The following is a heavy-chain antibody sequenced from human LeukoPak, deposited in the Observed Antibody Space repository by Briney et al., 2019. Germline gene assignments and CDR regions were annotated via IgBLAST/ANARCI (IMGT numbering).Heavy chain of an antibody. CDR2: INPNSGDT. CDR1: GYTFTDYY. D-gene: IGHD6-19*01. J-gene: IGHJ3*02. CDR3: ARNLYTPSGWTDVFEI. Sequence: GASVKVSCKASGYTFTDYYMHWVRQAPGQGFEWLGWINPNSGDTNYPEEFRGRVTKTCDTSITTAYMELSRLTSDDTAVYYCARNLYTPSGWTDVFEIWGQGTMVTVAS. V-gene: IGHV1-2*02.